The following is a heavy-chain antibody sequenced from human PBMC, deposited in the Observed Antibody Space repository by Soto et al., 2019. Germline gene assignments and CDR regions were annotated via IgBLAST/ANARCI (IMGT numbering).Heavy chain of an antibody. CDR2: IYYTGIT. J-gene: IGHJ4*01. Sequence: SETLSLTCTVSGDSITRYYWSWIRQPPGQGLEWIGYIYYTGITNYNPSLKSRVTISVDMSQNQFSLKLNSVTAADTAMYYCASAVSPIPTFDYWGHGTLVTVAS. V-gene: IGHV4-59*01. CDR1: GDSITRYY. D-gene: IGHD2-2*02. CDR3: ASAVSPIPTFDY.